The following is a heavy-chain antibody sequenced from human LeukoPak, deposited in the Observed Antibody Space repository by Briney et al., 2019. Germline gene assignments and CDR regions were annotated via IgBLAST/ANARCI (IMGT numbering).Heavy chain of an antibody. J-gene: IGHJ4*02. Sequence: GSLRLSCAASGFTFSSYWMSWIRQPPGKGLEWIGEINHSGSTNYNPSLKSRVTISVDTSKNQISLKLSSVTAADTAVYYCARGIFDYWGQGALVTVSS. CDR3: ARGIFDY. CDR2: INHSGST. CDR1: GFTFSSYW. V-gene: IGHV4-34*01.